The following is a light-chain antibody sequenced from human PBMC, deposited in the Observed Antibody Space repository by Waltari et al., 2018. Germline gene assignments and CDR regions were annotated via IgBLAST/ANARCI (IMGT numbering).Light chain of an antibody. CDR2: KAS. V-gene: IGKV1-5*03. CDR1: QRLSNW. CDR3: QQYRNLWT. J-gene: IGKJ1*01. Sequence: DIQMTQSPSTLSASVGDRVTITCRASQRLSNWLAWYQHKPGKAPKVLIYKASTLESGVPSRFSVSGSGTEFTLTISSLQPDDFATYYCQQYRNLWTFGQGTKVEIK.